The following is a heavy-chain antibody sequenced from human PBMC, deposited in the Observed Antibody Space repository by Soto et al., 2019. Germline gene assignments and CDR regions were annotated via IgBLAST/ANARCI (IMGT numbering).Heavy chain of an antibody. CDR1: GFTFRNYN. V-gene: IGHV3-21*01. D-gene: IGHD2-15*01. CDR2: VSTSSTYI. Sequence: EVQLVESGGGLVKPGGSLRLSCVASGFTFRNYNMVWVRQAPGKGLEWVSSVSTSSTYIYYADSVKGRFTTSRDSAKSSLYLQMNSRRAEDTAVYYGARGACRSGSGYLLSSGMDVWGQGTTVTVSS. CDR3: ARGACRSGSGYLLSSGMDV. J-gene: IGHJ6*02.